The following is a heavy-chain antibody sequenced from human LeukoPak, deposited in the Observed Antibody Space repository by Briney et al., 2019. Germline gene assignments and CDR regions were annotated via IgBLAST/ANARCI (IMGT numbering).Heavy chain of an antibody. D-gene: IGHD4-11*01. CDR2: IYTSGCT. Sequence: PSETLSLTCTVSGGSISSYYWSWIRQPAGKGLEWIGRIYTSGCTNYNPSLKSRVTISVDKSKNQFSLKLSSVTAADTAVYYCARDKVTLPYYYMDVWGKGTTVTVSS. CDR3: ARDKVTLPYYYMDV. V-gene: IGHV4-4*07. J-gene: IGHJ6*03. CDR1: GGSISSYY.